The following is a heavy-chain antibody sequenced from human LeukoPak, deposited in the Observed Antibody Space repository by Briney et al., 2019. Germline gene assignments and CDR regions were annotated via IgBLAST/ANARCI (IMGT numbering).Heavy chain of an antibody. CDR3: ARDNYGPDY. J-gene: IGHJ4*02. Sequence: GGSLRLSCSASGFIFSNYWMTWVRQAPGKGLEWVANIKNDGSEKYYVDSVKGRFTISRDSAKNSLYLQMNSLRAEDTAVYYCARDNYGPDYWGQGTLVTVSS. CDR2: IKNDGSEK. D-gene: IGHD4-17*01. V-gene: IGHV3-7*05. CDR1: GFIFSNYW.